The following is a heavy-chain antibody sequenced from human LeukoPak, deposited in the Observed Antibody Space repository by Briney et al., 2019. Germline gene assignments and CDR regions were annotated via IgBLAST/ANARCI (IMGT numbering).Heavy chain of an antibody. V-gene: IGHV3-43*02. CDR1: GFTFDDYA. J-gene: IGHJ6*02. D-gene: IGHD3-10*01. Sequence: PGGSLRLSCAASGFTFDDYAMHWVRQAPGKGLEWVSLISGDGVSTFYADSVKGRFIISRDYSRDSLVLQMNNLRSDDTALYFCAKSLRASGSLYPAYDYYPGMDVWGQGTTVNVSS. CDR3: AKSLRASGSLYPAYDYYPGMDV. CDR2: ISGDGVST.